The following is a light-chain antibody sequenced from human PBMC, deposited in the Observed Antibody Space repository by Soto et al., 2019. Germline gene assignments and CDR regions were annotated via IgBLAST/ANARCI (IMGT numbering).Light chain of an antibody. V-gene: IGLV1-40*01. CDR3: QSYDTSLSGYVI. Sequence: QSVLTQPPSVSGAPGQRVTISCTGSSSNIGADHDVHWYQHLPGTAPKVLIYGNNYRPSGVPDRFSGSKSGTSASLAITGLQAEDEADYYCQSYDTSLSGYVIFGGGTQLTVL. CDR2: GNN. CDR1: SSNIGADHD. J-gene: IGLJ2*01.